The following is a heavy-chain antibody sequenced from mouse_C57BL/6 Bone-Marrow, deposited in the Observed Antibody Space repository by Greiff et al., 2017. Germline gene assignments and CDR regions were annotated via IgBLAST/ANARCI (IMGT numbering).Heavy chain of an antibody. J-gene: IGHJ1*03. V-gene: IGHV3-6*01. CDR3: ARDQAVVANLYWYFDV. CDR1: GYSITSGYY. Sequence: DVKLQESGPGLVKPSQSLSLTCSVTGYSITSGYYWNWIRQFPGNKLEWMGYISYDGSNNYNPSLKNRISITRDPSKNQFFLKLNSVTTEDTATYYCARDQAVVANLYWYFDVWGTGTTVTVSS. CDR2: ISYDGSN. D-gene: IGHD1-1*01.